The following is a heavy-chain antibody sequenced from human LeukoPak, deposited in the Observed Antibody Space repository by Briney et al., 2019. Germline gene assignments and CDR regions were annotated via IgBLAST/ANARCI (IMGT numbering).Heavy chain of an antibody. CDR3: ARSTGPGGYVDF. Sequence: GASVKVSCKASGYTFISKGIHWVRQAPGQRLEWMAWLNTDNSNTKRSQTLLGRVTITRDTSATTAYMELSSLRFEETAVYYCARSTGPGGYVDFWGQGTLVTVSS. J-gene: IGHJ4*02. CDR2: LNTDNSNT. V-gene: IGHV1-3*04. D-gene: IGHD3-16*01. CDR1: GYTFISKG.